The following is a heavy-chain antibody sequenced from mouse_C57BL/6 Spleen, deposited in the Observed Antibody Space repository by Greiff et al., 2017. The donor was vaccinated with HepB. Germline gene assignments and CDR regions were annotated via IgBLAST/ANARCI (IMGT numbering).Heavy chain of an antibody. V-gene: IGHV5-9-1*02. CDR3: TRDPDGYYVSYAMDY. CDR1: GFTFSSYA. D-gene: IGHD2-3*01. J-gene: IGHJ4*01. Sequence: EVHLVESGEGLVKPGGSLKLSCAASGFTFSSYAMSWVRQTPEKRLEWVAYISSGGDYIYYADTVKGRFTISRDNARNTLYLQMSSLKSEDTAMYYCTRDPDGYYVSYAMDYWGQGTSVTVSS. CDR2: ISSGGDYI.